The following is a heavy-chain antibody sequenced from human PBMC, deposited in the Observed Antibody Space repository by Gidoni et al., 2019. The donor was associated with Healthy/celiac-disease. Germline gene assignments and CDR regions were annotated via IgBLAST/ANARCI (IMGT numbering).Heavy chain of an antibody. V-gene: IGHV1-69*01. D-gene: IGHD6-13*01. CDR2: IIPIFGTA. J-gene: IGHJ3*02. Sequence: GIIPIFGTANYAQKFQGRVTITADESTSTAYMELSSLRSEDTAVYYCAREKPYSSLREYPLSAFDIWGQGTMVTVSS. CDR3: AREKPYSSLREYPLSAFDI.